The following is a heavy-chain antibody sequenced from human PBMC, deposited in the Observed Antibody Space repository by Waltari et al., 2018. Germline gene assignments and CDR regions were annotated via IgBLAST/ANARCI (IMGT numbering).Heavy chain of an antibody. V-gene: IGHV4-4*07. CDR2: LSSSGDT. CDR1: GDSISNYY. Sequence: QVQLQESGPGLVKPSETLSLTCTVSGDSISNYYWSWIRQSAEKGLEWIGRLSSSGDTYYNPSLKSRVTMSLDTSKNQFSVQLRSVTAADTAVYYCARGTAYCHGDCGNNWFGPWGQGTLVTV. D-gene: IGHD2-21*01. CDR3: ARGTAYCHGDCGNNWFGP. J-gene: IGHJ5*02.